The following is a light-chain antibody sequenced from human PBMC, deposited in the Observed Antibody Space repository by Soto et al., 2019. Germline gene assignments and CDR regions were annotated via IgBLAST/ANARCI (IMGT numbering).Light chain of an antibody. V-gene: IGKV1-8*01. J-gene: IGKJ2*03. CDR3: QQYYRSYC. Sequence: AIPMTQSPSSLSASTGDTVIITCRASQDISDYVAWYQHKPGRAPKLLIYGASTLQSGVPPRFSGSGSETEFMLTISRLQSEDFATYYCQQYYRSYCFGQGTKVEIK. CDR2: GAS. CDR1: QDISDY.